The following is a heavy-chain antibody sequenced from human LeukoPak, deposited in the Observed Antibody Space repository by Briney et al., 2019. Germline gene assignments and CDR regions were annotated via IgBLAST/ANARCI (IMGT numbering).Heavy chain of an antibody. CDR2: FDPEDGET. J-gene: IGHJ4*02. V-gene: IGHV1-24*01. D-gene: IGHD3-22*01. CDR3: ATVDGHYDSSGY. Sequence: ASVKVSCKVSGYTLTELSMHWVRQAPGKGLEWMGGFDPEDGETIYAQKFQGRVTMTEDTSTDTAYMELSSLRSEDTAVYYCATVDGHYDSSGYWGQGTLVTVSS. CDR1: GYTLTELS.